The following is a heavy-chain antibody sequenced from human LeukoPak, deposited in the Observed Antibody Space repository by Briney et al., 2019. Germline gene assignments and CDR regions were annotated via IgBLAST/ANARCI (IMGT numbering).Heavy chain of an antibody. V-gene: IGHV3-23*01. CDR1: GFSFSSYA. J-gene: IGHJ3*02. CDR2: LSVSGGNT. Sequence: SGGSLRLSCAASGFSFSSYAMTWVRQAPGKGLEWVSALSVSGGNTYYADSVKGRFTISRANSKNTLYLQMNSLRAEDTAVYYCARALWDYYDYSRYYRSLDIWGQGTMVTVSS. CDR3: ARALWDYYDYSRYYRSLDI. D-gene: IGHD3-22*01.